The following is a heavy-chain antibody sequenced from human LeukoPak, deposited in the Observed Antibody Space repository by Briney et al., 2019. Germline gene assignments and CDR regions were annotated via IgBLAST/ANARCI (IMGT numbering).Heavy chain of an antibody. V-gene: IGHV3-74*01. CDR1: GFTFSNYW. J-gene: IGHJ6*02. CDR2: IKYDGSAT. CDR3: ARDRLRCSSTSCESYYYYYGMDV. D-gene: IGHD2-2*01. Sequence: PGGSLRLSCAASGFTFSNYWMHWIRQVPGKGLVWVSHIKYDGSATNYADSVKGRFTISRDNAKNSLYLQMNSLRAEDTAVYYCARDRLRCSSTSCESYYYYYGMDVWGQGTTVTVSS.